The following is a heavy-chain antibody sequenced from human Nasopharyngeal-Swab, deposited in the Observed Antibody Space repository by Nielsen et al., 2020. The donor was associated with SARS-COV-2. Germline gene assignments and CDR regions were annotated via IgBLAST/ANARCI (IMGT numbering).Heavy chain of an antibody. D-gene: IGHD3-22*01. J-gene: IGHJ4*02. CDR1: GFTFSSYA. Sequence: GGSLRLSCAASGFTFSSYAMSWVRQAPGKGLEWVSVISGSGGSTYYADSVKGRFTIPRDNSKNTLYLQMNSLRAEDTAVYYCARYDDYYDSSGYAYWGQGTLVTVSS. V-gene: IGHV3-23*01. CDR3: ARYDDYYDSSGYAY. CDR2: ISGSGGST.